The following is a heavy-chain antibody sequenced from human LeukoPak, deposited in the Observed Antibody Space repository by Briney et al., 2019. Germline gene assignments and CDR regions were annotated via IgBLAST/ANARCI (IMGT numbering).Heavy chain of an antibody. D-gene: IGHD3-9*01. Sequence: TSETLSLTCTVSGGSISSSSYYWGWIRLPPGKGLEWIGSIYYSGSTYYNPSLKSRVTISVDTSKNQFSLKLSSVTAADTSVYYCARRTRYFDWSYDYWGQGTLVTVSS. CDR3: ARRTRYFDWSYDY. V-gene: IGHV4-39*01. J-gene: IGHJ4*02. CDR2: IYYSGST. CDR1: GGSISSSSYY.